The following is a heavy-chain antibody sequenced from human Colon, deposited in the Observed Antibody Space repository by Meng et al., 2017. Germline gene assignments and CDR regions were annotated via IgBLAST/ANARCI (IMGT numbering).Heavy chain of an antibody. CDR3: ARIDYGGNGIEKYFFDY. Sequence: QRQLQEAGSGLVKPSGTFSLTCAVSGGYMSSNYWWRLVRQSPKEGLAWIVEIHHGGTTNYNPSLKSRVTISVDTSNNQFSLKLSSVTAADTAVYYCARIDYGGNGIEKYFFDYWGQGTLVTVSS. D-gene: IGHD4-23*01. J-gene: IGHJ4*02. V-gene: IGHV4-4*02. CDR2: IHHGGTT. CDR1: GGYMSSNYW.